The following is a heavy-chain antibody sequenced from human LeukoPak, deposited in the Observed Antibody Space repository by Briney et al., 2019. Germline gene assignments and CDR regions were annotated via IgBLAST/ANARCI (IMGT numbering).Heavy chain of an antibody. CDR1: GFTFSSHE. Sequence: GGSLRLSCAASGFTFSSHEMNWVRQAPGKGLEWVSYISSSGSTIYYADSVKGRFTISRDNAKNSLYLQMNSLRAEDTAVYYCARDGYCSGGSCYYYYGMDVWGQGTTVTVSS. D-gene: IGHD2-15*01. CDR3: ARDGYCSGGSCYYYYGMDV. CDR2: ISSSGSTI. J-gene: IGHJ6*02. V-gene: IGHV3-48*03.